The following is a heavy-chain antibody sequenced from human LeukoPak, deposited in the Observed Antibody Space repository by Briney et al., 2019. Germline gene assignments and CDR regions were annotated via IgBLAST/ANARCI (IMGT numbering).Heavy chain of an antibody. D-gene: IGHD3-22*01. V-gene: IGHV3-23*01. Sequence: GGSLRLSCAASGFTFSSNAMSWVRQAPGKGLEWVSAISDSGGTTYYADSVKGRFTISRDNSKNTLYLQMNSLRAEDTAVYYCAKDHDSSGYLFDYWGQGTLVTVSS. J-gene: IGHJ4*02. CDR2: ISDSGGTT. CDR3: AKDHDSSGYLFDY. CDR1: GFTFSSNA.